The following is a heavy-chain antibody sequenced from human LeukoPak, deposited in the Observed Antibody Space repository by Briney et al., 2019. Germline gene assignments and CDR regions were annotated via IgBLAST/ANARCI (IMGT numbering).Heavy chain of an antibody. CDR1: GGSINGYY. Sequence: SETLSLTCTVSGGSINGYYWSWIRQSPGKGLESLGYIYYTGSTNYNPSLKSRVTISVDTSKNQFSLKLSSVTAADTAVYYCARGLAFRYYYDSSGSRPSYFDYWGQGTLVTVSS. V-gene: IGHV4-59*12. J-gene: IGHJ4*02. CDR2: IYYTGST. D-gene: IGHD3-22*01. CDR3: ARGLAFRYYYDSSGSRPSYFDY.